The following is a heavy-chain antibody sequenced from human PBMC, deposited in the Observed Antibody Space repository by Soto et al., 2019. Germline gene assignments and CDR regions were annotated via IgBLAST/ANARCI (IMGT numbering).Heavy chain of an antibody. D-gene: IGHD3-10*01. CDR3: ARDIRGGLGSGSYYKTYYYYYGMDV. J-gene: IGHJ6*02. V-gene: IGHV1-2*04. CDR1: GYTFTGYY. Sequence: ASVKVSCKASGYTFTGYYMHWVRQAPGQGLEWMGWINPNSGGTNYAQKFQGWVTMTRDTSISTAYMELSRLRSDDTAVYYCARDIRGGLGSGSYYKTYYYYYGMDVWGQGTTVTVSS. CDR2: INPNSGGT.